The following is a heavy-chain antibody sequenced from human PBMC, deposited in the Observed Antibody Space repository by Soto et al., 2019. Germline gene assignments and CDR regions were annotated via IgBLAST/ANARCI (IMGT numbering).Heavy chain of an antibody. D-gene: IGHD3-16*01. J-gene: IGHJ5*02. CDR2: VSGTGIP. CDR3: ARAYWHHVWGSIPAAFDP. CDR1: GTSMTNYH. Sequence: QVQLQQSGPGVVKPSETLSLTCSVSGTSMTNYHWNCVRQSAGGMLEWIGRVSGTGIPDYNPSLESRFTVSLDWSETQFSLKLMSVTAADTAVYFCARAYWHHVWGSIPAAFDPWGQGTLVIVSS. V-gene: IGHV4-4*07.